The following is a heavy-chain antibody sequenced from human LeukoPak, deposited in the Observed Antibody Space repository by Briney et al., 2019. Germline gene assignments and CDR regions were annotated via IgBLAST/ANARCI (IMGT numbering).Heavy chain of an antibody. CDR3: AKAGYCSSTSCYRASGDAFDI. V-gene: IGHV3-23*01. CDR2: ISGSGGST. J-gene: IGHJ3*02. D-gene: IGHD2-2*01. CDR1: GFTFSSYA. Sequence: GGSLRLSCAASGFTFSSYAMSWVRQAPGKGLEWVSAISGSGGSTYYADSVKGRFSISRDNSKNTLYLQMNSLRAEDTAVYYCAKAGYCSSTSCYRASGDAFDIWGQGTMVTVSS.